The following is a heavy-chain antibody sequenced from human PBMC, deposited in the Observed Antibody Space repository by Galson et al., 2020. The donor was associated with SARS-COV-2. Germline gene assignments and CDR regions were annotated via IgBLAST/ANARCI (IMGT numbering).Heavy chain of an antibody. J-gene: IGHJ3*02. CDR2: IRSKANTNAT. Sequence: GESLNTSSATSGSTFSDSPMHWVRQPSGKGLEWVGRIRSKANTNATPYAASLKARFTIPREDSKNTAYLQMNSLKTEDTAVYFCTRVPPVTGSFWDAFDIWGQGTMVTVSS. CDR1: GSTFSDSP. CDR3: TRVPPVTGSFWDAFDI. D-gene: IGHD6-6*01. V-gene: IGHV3-73*01.